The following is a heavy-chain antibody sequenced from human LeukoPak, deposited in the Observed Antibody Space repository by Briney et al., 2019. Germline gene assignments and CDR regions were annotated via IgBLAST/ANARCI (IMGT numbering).Heavy chain of an antibody. CDR3: ARDGTAANFDY. CDR2: ISDTSTTI. CDR1: GFSFSNYK. D-gene: IGHD6-13*01. V-gene: IGHV3-48*04. J-gene: IGHJ4*02. Sequence: PGGSLRLSCAGSGFSFSNYKMNWVRQAPGKGLEWVSFISDTSTTIDYADSVKGRFTISRDNAKNTVYLQMNSLRAEDTAVYYCARDGTAANFDYWGQGTLLTVSS.